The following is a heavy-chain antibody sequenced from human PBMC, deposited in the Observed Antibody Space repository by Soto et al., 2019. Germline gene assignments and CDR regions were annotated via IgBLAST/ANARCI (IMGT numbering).Heavy chain of an antibody. CDR1: GYTFTSYA. D-gene: IGHD3-10*01. CDR3: ARGDPYTMVRGVTQPPSYYCGMDV. CDR2: INAGNGNT. Sequence: QVQLVQSGAEVKKPGASVKVSCKASGYTFTSYAMHWVRQAPGQRLEWMGWINAGNGNTKYSQKFQGRVTIARDTTASTAHKELRSLRSEDAAVYYCARGDPYTMVRGVTQPPSYYCGMDVWGQGTTVTVSS. J-gene: IGHJ6*02. V-gene: IGHV1-3*01.